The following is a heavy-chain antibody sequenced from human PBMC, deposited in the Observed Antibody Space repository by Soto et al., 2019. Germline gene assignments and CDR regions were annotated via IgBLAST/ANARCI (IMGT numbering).Heavy chain of an antibody. J-gene: IGHJ4*02. D-gene: IGHD2-8*01. CDR2: INPSGGST. V-gene: IGHV1-46*01. CDR3: ARVGALGYCTNGVCHSNWYFDY. Sequence: ASVKVSCKASGYTFTSYYMHCVRQAPGQVLEWMGIINPSGGSTSYAQKFQGRVTMTRDTSTSTVYMELSSLRSEDTAVYYCARVGALGYCTNGVCHSNWYFDYWGQGTLVTVSS. CDR1: GYTFTSYY.